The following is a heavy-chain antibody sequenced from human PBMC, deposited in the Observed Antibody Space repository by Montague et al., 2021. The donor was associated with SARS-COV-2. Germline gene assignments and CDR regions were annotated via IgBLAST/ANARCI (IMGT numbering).Heavy chain of an antibody. CDR1: GFTFSSYW. CDR3: TTLLERDVDY. J-gene: IGHJ4*02. Sequence: SLRLSCAATGFTFSSYWMSWVRQAPGKGLEWVANINQDGSGKYYVGSVRGRFTISRDNAKNSLSLQMDSLRDEDTAVYYCTTLLERDVDYWGRGTLLTVSS. CDR2: INQDGSGK. V-gene: IGHV3-7*01. D-gene: IGHD3-3*01.